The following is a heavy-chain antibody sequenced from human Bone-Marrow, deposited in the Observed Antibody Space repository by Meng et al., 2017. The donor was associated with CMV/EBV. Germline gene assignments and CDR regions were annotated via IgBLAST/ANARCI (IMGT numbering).Heavy chain of an antibody. CDR1: GFTFDDYT. CDR3: AKDTLRGTTSGAFDY. J-gene: IGHJ4*02. D-gene: IGHD1-7*01. Sequence: GGSLRLSCAASGFTFDDYTMHWVRQAPGKGLEWVSLISWDGGSTYYADSVKGRFTISRDNSKNSLYLQMNSLRTEDAALYYCAKDTLRGTTSGAFDYWGQGTLVTSPQ. CDR2: ISWDGGST. V-gene: IGHV3-43*01.